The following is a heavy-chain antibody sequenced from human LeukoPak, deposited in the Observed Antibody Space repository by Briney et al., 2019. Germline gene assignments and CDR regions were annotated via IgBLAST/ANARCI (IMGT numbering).Heavy chain of an antibody. Sequence: SETLSLTCSVSGGSISGYYWSWIRQPPGKGLEYIGYIYYSGSTNCNPSLNSRVTISVDTSKNQFSLKLSSVTAADTAVYYCARHYYDSSGYYIFDYWGQGTLVTVSS. D-gene: IGHD3-22*01. V-gene: IGHV4-59*13. J-gene: IGHJ4*02. CDR3: ARHYYDSSGYYIFDY. CDR1: GGSISGYY. CDR2: IYYSGST.